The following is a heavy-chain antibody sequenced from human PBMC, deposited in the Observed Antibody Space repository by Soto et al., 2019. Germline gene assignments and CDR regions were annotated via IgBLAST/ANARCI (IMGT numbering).Heavy chain of an antibody. CDR2: IYYRRNT. V-gene: IGHV4-59*12. J-gene: IGHJ4*02. CDR1: GCSISSYY. Sequence: SETLSLTCTVSGCSISSYYWNWIRQPPGKGLEWIGYIYYRRNTNYNPSLKSRVTISVDRSKNQFSLNLSSVTAADTAVYYCARATFESGEQYSFDYWGQGTLVTVSS. D-gene: IGHD7-27*01. CDR3: ARATFESGEQYSFDY.